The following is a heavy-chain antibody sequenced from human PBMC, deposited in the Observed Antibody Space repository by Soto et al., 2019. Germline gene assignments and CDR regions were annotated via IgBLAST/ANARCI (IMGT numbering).Heavy chain of an antibody. Sequence: GWSLRLSCASSVFTFSNYWMSWVRQAPGKGLEWVANIKQDGSEKYYVDSVKGRFTLSRDNAQNSLQLQMNSLRAEDTAIYFCARVAYGNGWIFDHWGQGTLVTVSS. D-gene: IGHD6-19*01. CDR2: IKQDGSEK. CDR3: ARVAYGNGWIFDH. V-gene: IGHV3-7*01. CDR1: VFTFSNYW. J-gene: IGHJ4*01.